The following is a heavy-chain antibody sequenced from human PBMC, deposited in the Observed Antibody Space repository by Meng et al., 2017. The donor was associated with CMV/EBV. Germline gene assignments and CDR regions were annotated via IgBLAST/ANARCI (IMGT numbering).Heavy chain of an antibody. CDR2: IYWDDDK. CDR3: AHSGYYYDSSGYRIDY. J-gene: IGHJ4*02. V-gene: IGHV2-5*02. Sequence: QITLKESGPTLVKPTQTLTLTSTXXXFSLSTSGVGVGWIRQPPGKALEWLALIYWDDDKRYSPSLKSRLTITKDTSNNQVVLTMTNMDPVDTATYYCAHSGYYYDSSGYRIDYWGQGTRVTVSS. CDR1: XFSLSTSGVG. D-gene: IGHD3-22*01.